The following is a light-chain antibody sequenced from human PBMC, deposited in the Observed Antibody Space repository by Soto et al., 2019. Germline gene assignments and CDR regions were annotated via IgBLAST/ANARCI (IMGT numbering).Light chain of an antibody. Sequence: QSALTQPPSASGSPGQSVTISCTGTSSDVGGYNYVSWYQQHPGKAPKLMIYEVSKLPSGVPDRFSGSKSGNTASLTVSGLQAEDEADYYCSSYAGSNLVFGGGTKVTVL. CDR3: SSYAGSNLV. CDR1: SSDVGGYNY. J-gene: IGLJ2*01. V-gene: IGLV2-8*01. CDR2: EVS.